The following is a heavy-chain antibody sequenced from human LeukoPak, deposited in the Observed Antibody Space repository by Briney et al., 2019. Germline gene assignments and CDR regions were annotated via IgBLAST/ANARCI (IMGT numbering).Heavy chain of an antibody. Sequence: PGRSLRLSCAASGFTFDDYAMHWVRQAPGKGLEWVSGISWNSGSIGYADSVKGRFTISRDNAKNSLSLQMNSLRAEDMALYYCAKSAAAGYYFDYWGQGTLVTVSS. CDR2: ISWNSGSI. CDR3: AKSAAAGYYFDY. CDR1: GFTFDDYA. D-gene: IGHD6-13*01. V-gene: IGHV3-9*03. J-gene: IGHJ4*02.